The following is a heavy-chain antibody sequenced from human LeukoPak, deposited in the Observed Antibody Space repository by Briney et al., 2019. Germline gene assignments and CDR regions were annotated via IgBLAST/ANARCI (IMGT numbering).Heavy chain of an antibody. CDR1: GFTFNNYA. CDR2: IRGGGSNT. J-gene: IGHJ3*01. D-gene: IGHD3-10*02. V-gene: IGHV3-23*01. Sequence: QPGGSLRRSCAASGFTFNNYAMNWVRQAPGKGLEWGSYIRGGGSNTRYSDSVKGRFIISRDNSKDILYLQMNSLRAEDTAIYYCAKCSASYSNDAFDVWGRGTMVTVSS. CDR3: AKCSASYSNDAFDV.